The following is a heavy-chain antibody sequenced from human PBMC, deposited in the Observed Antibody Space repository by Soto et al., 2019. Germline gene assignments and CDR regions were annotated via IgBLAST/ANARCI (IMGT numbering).Heavy chain of an antibody. V-gene: IGHV3-64D*06. J-gene: IGHJ4*02. Sequence: GGSLRLSCSASGLNFGTYDMHWVRQAPGKGLEYVSGISSNGARTYYADSVRARLTISRDNSKNTLYLQMSSLRAEDTAVYYCVTLYSGYWGQGTLVTVYS. D-gene: IGHD6-13*01. CDR3: VTLYSGY. CDR2: ISSNGART. CDR1: GLNFGTYD.